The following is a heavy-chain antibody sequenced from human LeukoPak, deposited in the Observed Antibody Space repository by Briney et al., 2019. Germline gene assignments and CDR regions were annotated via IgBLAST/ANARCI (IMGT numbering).Heavy chain of an antibody. V-gene: IGHV1-2*02. CDR2: INPNSGGT. Sequence: ASVKVSCKAFGYTFTGYYMHWVRQAPGQGLEWMGWINPNSGGTNYAQKFQGRVTMTRDTSISTAYMELSRLRSDDTAVYYCARDGPYDILTGYWGPDAFDIWGQGTMVTVSS. CDR3: ARDGPYDILTGYWGPDAFDI. D-gene: IGHD3-9*01. J-gene: IGHJ3*02. CDR1: GYTFTGYY.